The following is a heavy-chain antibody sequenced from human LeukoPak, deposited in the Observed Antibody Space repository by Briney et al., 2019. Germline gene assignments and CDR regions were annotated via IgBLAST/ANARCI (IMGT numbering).Heavy chain of an antibody. CDR1: GFTFSSYA. V-gene: IGHV3-23*01. D-gene: IGHD6-13*01. J-gene: IGHJ4*02. CDR3: AKSRSGIAAAGTNY. CDR2: ISGSGGST. Sequence: GGSLRLSCAASGFTFSSYAMSWVRQAPGKGPEWVSAISGSGGSTYYADSVKGRFTISRDNSKNTLYLQMNSLRAEDTAVYYCAKSRSGIAAAGTNYWGQGTLVTVSS.